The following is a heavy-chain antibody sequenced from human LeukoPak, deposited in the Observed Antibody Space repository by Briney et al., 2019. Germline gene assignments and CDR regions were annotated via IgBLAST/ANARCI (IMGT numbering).Heavy chain of an antibody. CDR3: TTDVEGLGDYYYYYYMDV. D-gene: IGHD1-1*01. J-gene: IGHJ6*03. CDR2: ISGSGGGT. V-gene: IGHV3-23*01. Sequence: GGSLRLSCAASGFTFSNYAMSWVRQAPGKGLEWVSAISGSGGGTYYADSVKGRFTISRDNSKNTLYLQMNSLKTEDTAVYYCTTDVEGLGDYYYYYYMDVWGKGTTVTISS. CDR1: GFTFSNYA.